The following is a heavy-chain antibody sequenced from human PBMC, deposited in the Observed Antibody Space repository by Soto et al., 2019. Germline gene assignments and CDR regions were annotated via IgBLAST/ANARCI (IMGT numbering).Heavy chain of an antibody. Sequence: QVQLVESGGGVVQPGGSLRLSCAASGFAFSTYGMHWVRQAPGKGLEWLEDISYDGSIDYYADSVKGRFTISRDNPKNTLYLQMNSLRPDDTAVYFCAKEGGPGRTGGATRYRYDCWGQGTLVTVSS. J-gene: IGHJ4*02. D-gene: IGHD3-16*01. CDR1: GFAFSTYG. V-gene: IGHV3-30*18. CDR3: AKEGGPGRTGGATRYRYDC. CDR2: ISYDGSID.